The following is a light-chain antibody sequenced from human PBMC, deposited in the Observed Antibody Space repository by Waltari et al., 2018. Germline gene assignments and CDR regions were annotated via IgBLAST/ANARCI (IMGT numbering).Light chain of an antibody. Sequence: DIQMTQSPSSLSASVGDRVTITCRASQSISNYLNWYQQKPGKAPKLLIYGASGLQTGVPSRFSGSASGTDFTLTISSLQPEDSATYYCQQSYSSPPWTFGQGTKVEIK. J-gene: IGKJ1*01. CDR1: QSISNY. CDR2: GAS. CDR3: QQSYSSPPWT. V-gene: IGKV1-39*01.